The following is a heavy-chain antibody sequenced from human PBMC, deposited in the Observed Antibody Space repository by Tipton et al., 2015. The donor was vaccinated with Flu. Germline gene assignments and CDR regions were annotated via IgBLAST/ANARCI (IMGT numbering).Heavy chain of an antibody. D-gene: IGHD2-15*01. J-gene: IGHJ4*02. CDR2: IHYTGST. CDR3: SRGFRPTPGGW. CDR1: GGSISSFY. V-gene: IGHV4-59*01. Sequence: TLSLTCTVSGGSISSFYWSWIRQPPGKGLGWLGLIHYTGSTSYNPSLNGRLTISVDTSKNQFSLKLSSVTAADTAIYYCSRGFRPTPGGWWGRGTLVTVSS.